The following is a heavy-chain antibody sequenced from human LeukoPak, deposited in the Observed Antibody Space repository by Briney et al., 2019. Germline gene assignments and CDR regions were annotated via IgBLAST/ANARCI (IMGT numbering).Heavy chain of an antibody. CDR1: GYSFTSYG. Sequence: GASVKVSCKASGYSFTSYGFSWVRQAPGQGLEWMGWISTYDGNTNYAQKFQGRVTMATDSSTSTAYMELTTLRSDDTAVYYCAKMGASSGYSPIDYWGQGTPVTVSS. J-gene: IGHJ4*02. CDR3: AKMGASSGYSPIDY. CDR2: ISTYDGNT. D-gene: IGHD3-22*01. V-gene: IGHV1-18*04.